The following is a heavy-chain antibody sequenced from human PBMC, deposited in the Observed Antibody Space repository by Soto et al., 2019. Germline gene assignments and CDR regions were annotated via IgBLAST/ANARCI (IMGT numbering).Heavy chain of an antibody. Sequence: PGGSLRLSCAASGFTFSGSAIHWVRQASGKGLEWVVRIRSKPNSYATAYAASVKGRFTISRDDSKNTAYLQMNSLKTEDTAVYYCTRRARGIAAAGRGYYFDYWGQGTLVTVSS. V-gene: IGHV3-73*01. CDR3: TRRARGIAAAGRGYYFDY. CDR2: IRSKPNSYAT. J-gene: IGHJ4*02. D-gene: IGHD6-13*01. CDR1: GFTFSGSA.